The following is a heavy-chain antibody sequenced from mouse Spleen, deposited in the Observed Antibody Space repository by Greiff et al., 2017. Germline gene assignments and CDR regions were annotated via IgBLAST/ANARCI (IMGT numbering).Heavy chain of an antibody. CDR1: GFTFSDYG. Sequence: DVMLVESGGGLVKPGGSLKLSCAASGFTFSDYGMAWVRQAPGKGPEWVAFISNLAYSIYYADTVTGRFTISRENAKNTLYLEMSSLRSEDTAMYYCARQSGNYEDWGQGTLVTVSA. CDR3: ARQSGNYED. V-gene: IGHV5-15*01. CDR2: ISNLAYSI. D-gene: IGHD2-1*01. J-gene: IGHJ3*01.